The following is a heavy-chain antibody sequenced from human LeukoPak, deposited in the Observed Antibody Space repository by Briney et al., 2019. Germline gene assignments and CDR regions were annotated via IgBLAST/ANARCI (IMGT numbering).Heavy chain of an antibody. J-gene: IGHJ4*02. CDR3: ARVQQLGQGFHY. Sequence: SQTLSLTCAISGDSVSSNSAAWNWIRRSPSRGLEWLGRTYYRSKWYNDYALSVKSRISINPDTSKNQFSLQLNSVTPEDTAVYYCARVQQLGQGFHYWGLGTLVTVSS. D-gene: IGHD6-13*01. CDR2: TYYRSKWYN. CDR1: GDSVSSNSAA. V-gene: IGHV6-1*01.